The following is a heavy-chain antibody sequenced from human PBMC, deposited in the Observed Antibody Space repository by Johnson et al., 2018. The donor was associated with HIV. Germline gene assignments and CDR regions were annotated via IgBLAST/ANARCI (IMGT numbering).Heavy chain of an antibody. CDR1: GFTFSNYA. V-gene: IGHV3-23*04. CDR2: ISASGSST. J-gene: IGHJ3*01. CDR3: AKDVLRSFDWLPDSFDV. Sequence: VQLVESGGGVVQPGRSLRLSCAASGFTFSNYAIHWVRHAPGQGLEWVSGISASGSSTYYADSVKGRFTISRDNSKNTLFLQMNYLRAEDTAVYYCAKDVLRSFDWLPDSFDVWGQGTVVTVSS. D-gene: IGHD3-9*01.